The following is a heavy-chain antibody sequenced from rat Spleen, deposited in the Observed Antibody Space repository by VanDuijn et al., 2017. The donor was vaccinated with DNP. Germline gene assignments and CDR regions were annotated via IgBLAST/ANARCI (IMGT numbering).Heavy chain of an antibody. D-gene: IGHD4-3*01. CDR2: ITNSGGPT. J-gene: IGHJ2*01. CDR3: TRESSGGFDY. CDR1: GFIFSNYW. V-gene: IGHV5-31*01. Sequence: EVQLVESGGGPVQPGRSLKLSCVASGFIFSNYWMTWIRQAPGKGLEWVASITNSGGPTYYPDSVRGRFTISGDNAQNTLYLQMNSLRSEDTATYYCTRESSGGFDYWGQGVMVTVSS.